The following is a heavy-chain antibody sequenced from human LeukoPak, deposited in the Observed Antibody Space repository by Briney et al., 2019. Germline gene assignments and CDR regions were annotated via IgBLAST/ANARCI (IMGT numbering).Heavy chain of an antibody. V-gene: IGHV3-7*01. CDR3: ARDPIAAAGPFDY. CDR1: GFSFDSYW. CDR2: INHDATEK. Sequence: QPGVSLRLSCVASGFSFDSYWMNWVRQAPGRGLEWVANINHDATEKYYVDSVKGRFTISRDNAKKSLYLQMNRLRADDTAVYHCARDPIAAAGPFDYWGQGTLVTVSS. J-gene: IGHJ4*02. D-gene: IGHD6-13*01.